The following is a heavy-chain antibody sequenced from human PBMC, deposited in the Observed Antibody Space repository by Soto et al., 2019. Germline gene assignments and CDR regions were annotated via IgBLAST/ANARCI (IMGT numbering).Heavy chain of an antibody. J-gene: IGHJ6*02. CDR1: GFTFSSYG. V-gene: IGHV3-33*01. CDR3: ARDSDSSSWYSPRGMDV. Sequence: GGSLRLSCAASGFTFSSYGMHWVRQAPGKGLEWVAVIWYDGSNKYYADSVKGRFTISRDNSKNTLYLQMNSLRAEDTAVYYCARDSDSSSWYSPRGMDVWGQGTTVTVSS. D-gene: IGHD6-13*01. CDR2: IWYDGSNK.